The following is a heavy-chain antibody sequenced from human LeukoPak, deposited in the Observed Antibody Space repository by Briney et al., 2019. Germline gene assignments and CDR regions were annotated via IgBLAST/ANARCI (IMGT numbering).Heavy chain of an antibody. Sequence: PGGSLRLSCAASGFTFGSYAMSWVRQAPGKGLEGVSAISGSGGSTYYADSVKGRFTISRDNSKHTLYLRMNSLRAEDTAVYYCAKVGSTSFREKYFDYWGQGTLVTVSS. CDR3: AKVGSTSFREKYFDY. D-gene: IGHD2-2*01. CDR2: ISGSGGST. CDR1: GFTFGSYA. J-gene: IGHJ4*02. V-gene: IGHV3-23*01.